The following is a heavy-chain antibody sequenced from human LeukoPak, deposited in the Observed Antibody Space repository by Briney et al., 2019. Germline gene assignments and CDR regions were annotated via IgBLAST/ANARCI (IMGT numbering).Heavy chain of an antibody. CDR1: VYAFTDYY. CDR2: INPNSGGT. Sequence: ASVKVSCMASVYAFTDYYIHWVRQAPGQGREWMGRINPNSGGTNYAQKFQGRVTTTRDTSISTACMELSRLTSDDTAVYYCAREPMVRDFNWFDPWGQGTLVTVSS. J-gene: IGHJ5*02. D-gene: IGHD3-10*01. CDR3: AREPMVRDFNWFDP. V-gene: IGHV1-2*06.